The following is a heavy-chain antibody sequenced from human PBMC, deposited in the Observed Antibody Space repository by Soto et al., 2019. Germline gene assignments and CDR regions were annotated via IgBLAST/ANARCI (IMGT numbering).Heavy chain of an antibody. V-gene: IGHV1-69*06. J-gene: IGHJ6*02. CDR2: IIPIFGTA. CDR3: ARQGGYYGSGSYYPDYYYYGMDV. Sequence: SVKVSCKASGGTFSSYAISWVRQAPGQGLEWMGGIIPIFGTANYAQKFQGRVTITADKSTSTAYMELSSLRSEDTAVYYCARQGGYYGSGSYYPDYYYYGMDVWGQGTTVTV. CDR1: GGTFSSYA. D-gene: IGHD3-10*01.